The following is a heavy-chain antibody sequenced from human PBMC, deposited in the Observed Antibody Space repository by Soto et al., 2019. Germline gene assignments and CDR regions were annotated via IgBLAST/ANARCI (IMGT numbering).Heavy chain of an antibody. J-gene: IGHJ4*02. CDR1: GYTFTSYY. CDR2: INPSGGST. V-gene: IGHV1-46*03. Sequence: GASVKVSCKASGYTFTSYYMHWVRQAPGQGLEWMGIINPSGGSTSYAQKFQGRVTMTRDTSTSTVYMELSSLRSEDTAVYYFTRAIGHTYFDYWCQGTLVTVSS. D-gene: IGHD3-16*02. CDR3: TRAIGHTYFDY.